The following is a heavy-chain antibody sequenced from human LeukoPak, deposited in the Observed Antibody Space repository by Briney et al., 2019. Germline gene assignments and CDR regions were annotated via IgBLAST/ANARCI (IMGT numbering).Heavy chain of an antibody. CDR3: AREAAADPYYFDY. V-gene: IGHV3-66*01. Sequence: GGSLRLSCAASGFTVSSDYMTWVRQAPGKGLEWVSVIYSGGSTNYADSVKGRYTISRDNSKNTLYLQMNSLRVEDTAVYYCAREAAADPYYFDYWGQGTLVTVSS. CDR2: IYSGGST. CDR1: GFTVSSDY. D-gene: IGHD6-13*01. J-gene: IGHJ4*02.